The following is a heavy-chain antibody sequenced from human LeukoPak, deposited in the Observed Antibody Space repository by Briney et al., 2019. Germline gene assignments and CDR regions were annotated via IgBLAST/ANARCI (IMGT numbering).Heavy chain of an antibody. CDR3: ARVPYRGDGGWFDP. CDR2: VHYSGST. V-gene: IGHV4-39*07. CDR1: GGSMGSSRYY. J-gene: IGHJ5*02. D-gene: IGHD3-10*01. Sequence: SETLSLTCTVSGGSMGSSRYYWGCIRQSPGKGLEWIGSVHYSGSTYYNPSLKSRITISVDTSKNQFSLKLSSVTAADTAVYYCARVPYRGDGGWFDPWGQGTLVTVSS.